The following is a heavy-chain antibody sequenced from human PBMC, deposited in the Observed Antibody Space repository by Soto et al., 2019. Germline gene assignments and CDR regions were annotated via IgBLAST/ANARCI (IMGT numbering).Heavy chain of an antibody. CDR1: GGSFSGYY. CDR2: INHSGST. V-gene: IGHV4-34*01. Sequence: SEALSLTCAVYGGSFSGYYWSWIRQPPGKGLEWIGEINHSGSTNYNPSLKSRVTISVDTSKNQFSLKLSSVTAADTAVYYCARAGQLSYFDYWGQGTLVTDSS. CDR3: ARAGQLSYFDY. D-gene: IGHD6-6*01. J-gene: IGHJ4*02.